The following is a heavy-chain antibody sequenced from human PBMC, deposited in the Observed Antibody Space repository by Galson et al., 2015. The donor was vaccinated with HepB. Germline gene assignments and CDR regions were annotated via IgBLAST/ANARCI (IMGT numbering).Heavy chain of an antibody. CDR3: ARRRGGPYPFDD. D-gene: IGHD3-16*01. V-gene: IGHV3-23*01. J-gene: IGHJ4*02. Sequence: SLRLSCAASGFAFSSYAMHWVRQAPGKGLEWVSGISEDGTTIVYTDSARGRFTISRDNSKNTLYLQLNSLRAEDTAIYYCARRRGGPYPFDDWGQGTLVAVSS. CDR1: GFAFSSYA. CDR2: ISEDGTTI.